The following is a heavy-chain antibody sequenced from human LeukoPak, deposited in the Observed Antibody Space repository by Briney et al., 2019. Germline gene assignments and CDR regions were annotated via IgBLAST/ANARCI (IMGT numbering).Heavy chain of an antibody. J-gene: IGHJ4*02. CDR3: ARDRWSSHPDY. CDR2: IWYDGSNK. D-gene: IGHD6-13*01. V-gene: IGHV3-33*01. CDR1: GFTFSSYG. Sequence: PGGSLRLSCAASGFTFSSYGMHWVRQAPGKGLEWVAVIWYDGSNKYYADSVKGRFTISRDNSKNTLYLQMNSLRAEDTAVYYCARDRWSSHPDYWGQGTLVTVSS.